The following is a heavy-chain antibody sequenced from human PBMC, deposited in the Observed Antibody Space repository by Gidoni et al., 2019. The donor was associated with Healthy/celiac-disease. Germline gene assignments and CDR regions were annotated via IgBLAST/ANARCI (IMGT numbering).Heavy chain of an antibody. Sequence: VQLGQSGGEVKKPGASVEVSCKASDYTITSYYLPWVRQAPGQGLEWMGIINPSGGSTSYAQKFQGRVTMTRDTSTSTVYMELSSLRSEDTAVYYCARKRGAEGAFDIWGQGTMVTVSS. CDR3: ARKRGAEGAFDI. V-gene: IGHV1-46*01. J-gene: IGHJ3*02. CDR2: INPSGGST. D-gene: IGHD1-26*01. CDR1: DYTITSYY.